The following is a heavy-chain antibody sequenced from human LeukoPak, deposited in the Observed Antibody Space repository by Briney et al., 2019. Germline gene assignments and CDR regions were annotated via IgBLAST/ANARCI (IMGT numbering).Heavy chain of an antibody. J-gene: IGHJ4*02. CDR2: ISSVGSST. CDR3: ARPVADTFAPLDS. D-gene: IGHD6-19*01. V-gene: IGHV3-74*01. CDR1: GFTFSVYW. Sequence: GGSLRLSCTASGFTFSVYWMHWVRQAPGEGLVLVSRISSVGSSTSYADSVRGRFTIPRDNAKNTLYLQMNSLRADDTAVYYCARPVADTFAPLDSWGQGTLVTVSS.